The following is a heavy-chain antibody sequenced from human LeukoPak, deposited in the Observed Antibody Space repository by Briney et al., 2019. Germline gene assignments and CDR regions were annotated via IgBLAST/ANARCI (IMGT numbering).Heavy chain of an antibody. CDR1: GGSISSYY. Sequence: PSETLSLTCTVSGGSISSYYWSWIRQPPGKGLEWIGYMAYSGSTNYNPSLKSRVTMSVDTSKNQFSLKLSSVTAADTAVYYCARDQNTIFGVVRNRYNWFDPWGQGTLVTVSS. CDR2: MAYSGST. V-gene: IGHV4-59*12. J-gene: IGHJ5*02. D-gene: IGHD3-3*01. CDR3: ARDQNTIFGVVRNRYNWFDP.